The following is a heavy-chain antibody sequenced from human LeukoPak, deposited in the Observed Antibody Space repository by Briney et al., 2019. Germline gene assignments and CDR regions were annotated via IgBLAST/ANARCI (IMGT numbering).Heavy chain of an antibody. V-gene: IGHV4-59*01. CDR1: GGSISNDY. CDR3: ARGLWFGEFTFDY. CDR2: IYYSGST. Sequence: PSETLSLTCTVSGGSISNDYWSWIQQPPGKVLEWIGYIYYSGSTNYNPSLKSRVTISVDTSKNQFSLKLSSVTAADTAVYYCARGLWFGEFTFDYWGQGTLVTVSS. J-gene: IGHJ4*02. D-gene: IGHD3-10*01.